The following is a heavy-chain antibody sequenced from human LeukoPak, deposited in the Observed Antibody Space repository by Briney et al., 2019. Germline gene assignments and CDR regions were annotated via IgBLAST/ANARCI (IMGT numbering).Heavy chain of an antibody. J-gene: IGHJ2*01. Sequence: SGPTLVKPTQTLTLTCTFSGFSLATSRAGVGWIRQPPGKGLEWIGYIYYSGRTYYNPSLKSRVTISVDTSKNQFSLKLSSVTAADTAVYYCARGVFQGYSYGPWYFDLWGRGTLVTVSS. CDR3: ARGVFQGYSYGPWYFDL. V-gene: IGHV4-30-4*08. CDR1: GFSLATSRAG. CDR2: IYYSGRT. D-gene: IGHD5-18*01.